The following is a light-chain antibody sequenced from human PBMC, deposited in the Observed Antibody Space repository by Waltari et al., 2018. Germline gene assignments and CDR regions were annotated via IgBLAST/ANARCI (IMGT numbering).Light chain of an antibody. CDR2: WAS. J-gene: IGKJ3*01. Sequence: DIVMTQSPDSLAVSLGERSPINGKSSQSVLYSSNNKNYLTWYQKKPGQPPKLLIHWASTRESGVPDRFSGSGSGTDFTLTISSLQAEDVAVYYCQQYYNTPFTFGPGTKVDVK. CDR1: QSVLYSSNNKNY. V-gene: IGKV4-1*01. CDR3: QQYYNTPFT.